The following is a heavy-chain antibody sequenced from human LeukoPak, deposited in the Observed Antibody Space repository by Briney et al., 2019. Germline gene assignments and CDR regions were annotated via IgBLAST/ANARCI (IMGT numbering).Heavy chain of an antibody. D-gene: IGHD5-12*01. CDR1: GFTFSSYA. V-gene: IGHV3-30-3*01. J-gene: IGHJ4*02. CDR2: ISYDGSNK. Sequence: PGGSLRLSCAASGFTFSSYAMHWVRQAPGKGLEWVAVISYDGSNKYYADSVKGRFTISRDNAKNTLYLQMNTLRAEDTAVYYCARADIVATISDFWGQGTLVTVSS. CDR3: ARADIVATISDF.